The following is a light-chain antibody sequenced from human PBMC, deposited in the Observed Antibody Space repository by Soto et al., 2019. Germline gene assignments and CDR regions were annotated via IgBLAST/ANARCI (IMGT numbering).Light chain of an antibody. J-gene: IGLJ1*01. CDR2: GNS. CDR1: SSNIGAGYD. V-gene: IGLV1-40*01. CDR3: QSYDSSLSVADV. Sequence: QSVLTQPPSVSGAPGQRVTISCTGSSSNIGAGYDVHWYQQLPGTAPKLLIYGNSNRPSGVPDRFSGSKSGTSASLAITGLQPEDEADYYCQSYDSSLSVADVLGTGTKLTVL.